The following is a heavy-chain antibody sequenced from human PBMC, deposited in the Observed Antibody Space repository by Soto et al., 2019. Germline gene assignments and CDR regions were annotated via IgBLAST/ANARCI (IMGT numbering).Heavy chain of an antibody. CDR1: GYTFTSYD. D-gene: IGHD6-13*01. CDR3: ARGLGRKGQQLLFAN. J-gene: IGHJ4*02. CDR2: MNPNSGNT. V-gene: IGHV1-8*02. Sequence: QVQLVQSGAEVKKPGASVKDSCKASGYTFTSYDINWVRQATGQGLEWMGWMNPNSGNTGSAQNFQGRVTMTRNTSISTAYMELSSLRSEDTAVYYCARGLGRKGQQLLFANWGQGTLVTVSS.